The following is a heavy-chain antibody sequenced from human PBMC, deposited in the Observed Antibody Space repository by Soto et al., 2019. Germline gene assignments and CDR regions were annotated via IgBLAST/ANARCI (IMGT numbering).Heavy chain of an antibody. CDR1: GGSISSYY. V-gene: IGHV4-59*01. J-gene: IGHJ2*01. Sequence: QVQLQESGPGLVKPSETLSLTCTVSGGSISSYYWSWIRQPPGKGLEWIGYIYYSGSTNYNPSLKSRVTISVDKSKNQFSLKLSSVTAADTAVYYCTKSGYDRYWYFDLWGRGTLVTVS. CDR2: IYYSGST. D-gene: IGHD5-12*01. CDR3: TKSGYDRYWYFDL.